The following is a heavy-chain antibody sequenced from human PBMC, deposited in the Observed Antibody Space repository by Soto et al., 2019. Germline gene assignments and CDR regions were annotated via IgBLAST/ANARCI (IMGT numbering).Heavy chain of an antibody. Sequence: QVQLVQSGAEVRKPGSSVRVSCKASGGSFNRHTISWVRQAPGQGLEWMGGIIPILGTANHAQKFQGRVTIIADESTSTVYMELSSLRSDDTAIYYCARGWGYDSTDYYYAYWGQGTLVIVSS. J-gene: IGHJ4*02. D-gene: IGHD3-22*01. CDR2: IIPILGTA. CDR3: ARGWGYDSTDYYYAY. CDR1: GGSFNRHT. V-gene: IGHV1-69*01.